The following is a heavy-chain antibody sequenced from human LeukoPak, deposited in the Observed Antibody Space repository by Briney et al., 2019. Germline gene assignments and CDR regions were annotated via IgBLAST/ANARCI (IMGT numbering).Heavy chain of an antibody. J-gene: IGHJ4*02. CDR1: GGSISSYY. CDR2: IYYSGST. V-gene: IGHV4-59*01. Sequence: SETLSLTCTVSGGSISSYYWSWIRQPPGKGLEWIGYIYYSGSTNYNPSLKSRVTISVNTSENQFSLKLSSVTAADTAVYYCARDRGRLLDYWGQGTLVTVSS. D-gene: IGHD3-16*01. CDR3: ARDRGRLLDY.